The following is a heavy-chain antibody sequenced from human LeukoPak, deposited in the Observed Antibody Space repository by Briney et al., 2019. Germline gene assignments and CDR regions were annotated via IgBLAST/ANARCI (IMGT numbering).Heavy chain of an antibody. D-gene: IGHD3-22*01. V-gene: IGHV3-9*01. CDR3: ARGANYYDSSGYPGMDV. J-gene: IGHJ6*02. CDR2: ISWNSGSI. CDR1: GFIFNNYA. Sequence: PGGSLRLSCAGSGFIFNNYAMHWVRQPPGKGLEWVSGISWNSGSIDYADSVKGRFTISRDNAKNSLYLQMNSLRVEDTAFYYCARGANYYDSSGYPGMDVWGQGTTVTVSS.